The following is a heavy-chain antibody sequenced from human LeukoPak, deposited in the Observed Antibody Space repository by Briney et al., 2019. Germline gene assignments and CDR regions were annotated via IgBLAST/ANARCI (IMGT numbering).Heavy chain of an antibody. D-gene: IGHD2-8*01. V-gene: IGHV5-51*01. CDR1: GYTFSSYW. J-gene: IGHJ6*03. CDR2: IYPDDSDT. Sequence: GESLKISCKGSGYTFSSYWIGWVRQMPGKGLEWMGIIYPDDSDTRYSPSFQGQVTISADKSISTTYLQWSSLKASDTAMYYCARLAYCSNDVCYSNYYYSMDVWGKGTTVTVSS. CDR3: ARLAYCSNDVCYSNYYYSMDV.